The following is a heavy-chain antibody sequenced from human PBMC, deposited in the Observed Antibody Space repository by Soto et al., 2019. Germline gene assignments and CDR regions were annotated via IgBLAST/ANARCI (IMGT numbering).Heavy chain of an antibody. V-gene: IGHV4-31*03. CDR3: ARGRSSTSPYPIGY. CDR1: GGSISSGGYY. Sequence: QVQLQESGPGLVKPSQTLSLTCTVSGGSISSGGYYWSWIRQHPGTGLEWIGSIYYSGRTYYNPSLKSRVTISVDTSKNQFSLKLSSVTAADTAVYYCARGRSSTSPYPIGYWGQGTLVTVSS. D-gene: IGHD2-2*01. CDR2: IYYSGRT. J-gene: IGHJ4*02.